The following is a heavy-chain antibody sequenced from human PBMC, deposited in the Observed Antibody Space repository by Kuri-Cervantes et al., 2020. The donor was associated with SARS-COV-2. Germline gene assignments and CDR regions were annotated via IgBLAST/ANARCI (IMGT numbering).Heavy chain of an antibody. J-gene: IGHJ6*02. CDR3: ARQSRGATATVTTDYYYYGMDV. V-gene: IGHV5-51*01. CDR1: GYSITSYW. Sequence: GESQKISCKGSGYSITSYWIGWVRQMPGKGLEWMGIIYPGDSDTRYSPSFQGQVTISADKSISTAYLQWSSLKAADTAMYYCARQSRGATATVTTDYYYYGMDVWGQGTTVTVSS. CDR2: IYPGDSDT. D-gene: IGHD4-17*01.